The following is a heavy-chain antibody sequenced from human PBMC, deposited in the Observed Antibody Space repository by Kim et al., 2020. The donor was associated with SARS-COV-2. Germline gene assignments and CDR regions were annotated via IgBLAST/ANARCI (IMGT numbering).Heavy chain of an antibody. CDR1: GGSISSSSYY. J-gene: IGHJ4*02. Sequence: SETLSLTCTVSGGSISSSSYYWGWIRQPPGKGLEWIGSIYYSGSTYYNPSLKSRVTISVDTSKNQFSLKLSSVTAADTAVYYCARHDRVKSGFGEFDYWGQGTLVTVSS. V-gene: IGHV4-39*01. CDR2: IYYSGST. D-gene: IGHD3-10*01. CDR3: ARHDRVKSGFGEFDY.